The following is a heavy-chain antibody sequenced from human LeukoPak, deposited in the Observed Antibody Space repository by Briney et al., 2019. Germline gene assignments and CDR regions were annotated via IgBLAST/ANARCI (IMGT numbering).Heavy chain of an antibody. D-gene: IGHD5-24*01. CDR3: AREGRDGYNYEAFDI. Sequence: GGSLRLSCAASGFTFSSYWMSWVRQAPGKGLEWVANIKQDGSEKYYVDSVKGRFTISRDNAKNSLYLQMNSLRADDTAVYYCAREGRDGYNYEAFDIWGQGTMVTVSS. CDR2: IKQDGSEK. CDR1: GFTFSSYW. J-gene: IGHJ3*02. V-gene: IGHV3-7*01.